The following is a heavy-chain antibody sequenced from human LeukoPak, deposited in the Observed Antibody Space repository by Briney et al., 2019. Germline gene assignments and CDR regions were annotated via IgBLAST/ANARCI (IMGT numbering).Heavy chain of an antibody. CDR3: ARDRSRLFGVVIITGWFDP. Sequence: ASVKVSCKASGYTCTSYGISWVRQAPGQGLEWMGWISAYNGNTNYAQKLQGRVTMTTDTSTSTAYMELRSLRSDDTAAYYCARDRSRLFGVVIITGWFDPWGQGTLVTVSS. CDR1: GYTCTSYG. D-gene: IGHD3-3*01. V-gene: IGHV1-18*01. J-gene: IGHJ5*02. CDR2: ISAYNGNT.